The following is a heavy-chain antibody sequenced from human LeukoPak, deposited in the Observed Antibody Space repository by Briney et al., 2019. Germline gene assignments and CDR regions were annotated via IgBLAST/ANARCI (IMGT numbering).Heavy chain of an antibody. V-gene: IGHV1-69*05. CDR1: GGTFSSYA. J-gene: IGHJ3*02. Sequence: SVKVSCKASGGTFSSYAISWVRQAPGQGLEWMGRIIPIFGTANYAQKFQGRVTITTDESTSTAYMELSSLRSEDTAVYYCARPYSSSTDAFDIWGQGTMVTVSS. CDR2: IIPIFGTA. D-gene: IGHD6-13*01. CDR3: ARPYSSSTDAFDI.